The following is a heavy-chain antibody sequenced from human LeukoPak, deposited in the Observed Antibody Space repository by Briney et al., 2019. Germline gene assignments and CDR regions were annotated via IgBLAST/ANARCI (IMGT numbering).Heavy chain of an antibody. D-gene: IGHD6-19*01. Sequence: GESLKISCKGSGYRFTTYWIAWVRQMPGKGLEWMGIIYPGDSDTRYRPSFQGQVTISADKSITTAYLQWSSLKASDTAMYYCAAGWGEVAGQSTFDYWGQGTLVTVSS. CDR2: IYPGDSDT. J-gene: IGHJ4*02. V-gene: IGHV5-51*01. CDR1: GYRFTTYW. CDR3: AAGWGEVAGQSTFDY.